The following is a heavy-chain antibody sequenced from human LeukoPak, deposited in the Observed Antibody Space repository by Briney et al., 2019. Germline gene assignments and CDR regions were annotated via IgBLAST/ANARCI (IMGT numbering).Heavy chain of an antibody. Sequence: SRTLSLTCALSAPSISTNNCWSWVRQPPGKGLEWIGEIHHSGSTDYNPSLKSRVTISPDKSKNQFSLTLTSVTAADTAVYFCARAPLSGTYYTDAFDIWGQGTMVTVSS. J-gene: IGHJ3*02. D-gene: IGHD1-26*01. CDR3: ARAPLSGTYYTDAFDI. V-gene: IGHV4-4*02. CDR1: APSISTNNC. CDR2: IHHSGST.